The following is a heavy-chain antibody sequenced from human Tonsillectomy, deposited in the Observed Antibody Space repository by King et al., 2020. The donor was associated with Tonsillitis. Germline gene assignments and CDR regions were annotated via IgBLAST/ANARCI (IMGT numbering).Heavy chain of an antibody. Sequence: VQLVESGGGLVQPGGSLRLSCAASGFTFSSYWMSWVRQAPRKGLEWVANIKQDGSEKYYVDSVKGRFTISRDNAKNSLYRQMNSLRAEDTAVYYCARSGRAPYYYDSCGYWFGFNDAFDIWGQGTMVTVSS. D-gene: IGHD3-22*01. J-gene: IGHJ3*02. V-gene: IGHV3-7*03. CDR1: GFTFSSYW. CDR3: ARSGRAPYYYDSCGYWFGFNDAFDI. CDR2: IKQDGSEK.